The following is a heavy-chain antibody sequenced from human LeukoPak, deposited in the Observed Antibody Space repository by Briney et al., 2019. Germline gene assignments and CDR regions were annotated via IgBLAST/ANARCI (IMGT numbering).Heavy chain of an antibody. CDR3: AKDRPNYHGNDGHCYRRSGDS. D-gene: IGHD2-21*01. J-gene: IGHJ5*01. CDR1: GFTFSSYA. CDR2: TTSSGGLT. V-gene: IGHV3-23*01. Sequence: PGGSLRLSYAASGFTFSSYAMSWVRQTTGKGLEWVSTTTSSGGLTFYADSVKGRFTISRDNSRNTLYLQMNSLSAVDTALYYCAKDRPNYHGNDGHCYRRSGDSWGQGTLVTVSS.